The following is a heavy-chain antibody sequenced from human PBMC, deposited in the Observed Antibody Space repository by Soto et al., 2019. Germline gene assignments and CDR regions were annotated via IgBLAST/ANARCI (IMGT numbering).Heavy chain of an antibody. CDR2: ITGTGGNT. V-gene: IGHV3-23*01. CDR3: ARIRGYWYGLDV. CDR1: GFTFSSYA. Sequence: GGSLRLSCAASGFTFSSYAMHWVRQAPGKGLEWVSAITGTGGNTYYVDSVKGRFTSSRDNSKNMLYLQMNSVRVEDTAVYYCARIRGYWYGLDVWGQGTTVTVSS. J-gene: IGHJ6*02.